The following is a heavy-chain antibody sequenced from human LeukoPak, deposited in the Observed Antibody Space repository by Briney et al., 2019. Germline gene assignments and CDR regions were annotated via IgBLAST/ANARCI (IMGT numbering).Heavy chain of an antibody. Sequence: PSETLSLTCTVSGGSISSYYWSWIRRPPGKGLEWIGYIYYSGSTNYNPSLKSRVTISVDTSKNQFSLKLSSVTAADTAVYYCAIEVYSNYVYYFDYWGQGTLVTVSS. V-gene: IGHV4-59*01. D-gene: IGHD4-11*01. J-gene: IGHJ4*02. CDR3: AIEVYSNYVYYFDY. CDR1: GGSISSYY. CDR2: IYYSGST.